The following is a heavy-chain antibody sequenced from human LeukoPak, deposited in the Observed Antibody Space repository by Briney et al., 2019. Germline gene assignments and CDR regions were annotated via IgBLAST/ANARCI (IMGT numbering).Heavy chain of an antibody. J-gene: IGHJ4*02. CDR2: IWYDGSNK. CDR3: AREQISYSSSTNFDY. D-gene: IGHD6-13*01. Sequence: GGSLRLSCAASGFTFSSYGMHWVRQAPGKGLEWVAVIWYDGSNKYYADSVKGRFTISRDNSKTTLYLQMNSLRAEDTAVYYCAREQISYSSSTNFDYWGQGTLVTVSS. CDR1: GFTFSSYG. V-gene: IGHV3-33*01.